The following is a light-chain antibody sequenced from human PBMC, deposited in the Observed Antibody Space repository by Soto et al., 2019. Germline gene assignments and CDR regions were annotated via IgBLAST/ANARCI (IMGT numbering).Light chain of an antibody. CDR2: RAS. Sequence: EIVMTQSPATLSVSPGERATLSCRASQSVSSNLAWYQQKPVQAPRLLIYRASTRATGIPARFSGSGSGTESTITISSLQSEDFAVYYCKQYNNWPRTFGQGTKVEIK. CDR3: KQYNNWPRT. CDR1: QSVSSN. J-gene: IGKJ1*01. V-gene: IGKV3-15*01.